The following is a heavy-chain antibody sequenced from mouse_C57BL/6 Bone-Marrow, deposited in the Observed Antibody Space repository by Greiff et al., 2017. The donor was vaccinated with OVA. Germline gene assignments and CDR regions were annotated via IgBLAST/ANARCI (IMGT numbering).Heavy chain of an antibody. CDR3: ARSATTPVEDAMDY. V-gene: IGHV1-19*01. Sequence: EVQLQQSGPVLVKPGASVKMSCKASGYTFTDYYMNWVKQSHGKSLEWIGVINPYNGGTSYNQKFKGKATLTVDKSSSTAYMELISLTSEDSAVYYCARSATTPVEDAMDYWGQGASVTGSS. D-gene: IGHD1-1*01. J-gene: IGHJ4*01. CDR2: INPYNGGT. CDR1: GYTFTDYY.